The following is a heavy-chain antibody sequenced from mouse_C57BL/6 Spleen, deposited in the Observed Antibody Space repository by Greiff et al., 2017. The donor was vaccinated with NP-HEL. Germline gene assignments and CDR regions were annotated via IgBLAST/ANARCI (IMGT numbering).Heavy chain of an antibody. V-gene: IGHV1-82*01. Sequence: VKVVESGPELVKPGASVKISCKASGYAFSSSWMNWVKQRPGKGLEWIGRIYPGDGDTNYNGKFKGKATLTADKSSSTAYMQLSSLTSEDSAVYFCARELGDYWGQGTTLTVSS. CDR1: GYAFSSSW. CDR2: IYPGDGDT. J-gene: IGHJ2*01. CDR3: ARELGDY. D-gene: IGHD3-3*01.